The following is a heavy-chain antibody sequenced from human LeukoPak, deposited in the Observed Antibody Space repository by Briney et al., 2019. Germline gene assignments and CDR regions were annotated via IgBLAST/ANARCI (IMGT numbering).Heavy chain of an antibody. CDR1: DFIFSSFW. J-gene: IGHJ4*02. CDR2: TNQDGSEK. D-gene: IGHD4-23*01. Sequence: GGSLRLSCAASDFIFSSFWMSWVRQAPGRELEWVANTNQDGSEKYYVDSVKGRFTISRDNAKNSVYLQMNSLRGEDSAVYYCARDYGGNSIDYWGQGTLVTVSS. CDR3: ARDYGGNSIDY. V-gene: IGHV3-7*01.